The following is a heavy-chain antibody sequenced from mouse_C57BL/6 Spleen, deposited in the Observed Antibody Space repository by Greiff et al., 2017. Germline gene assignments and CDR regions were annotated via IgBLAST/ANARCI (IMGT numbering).Heavy chain of an antibody. CDR1: GYAFRSSW. Sequence: VQLQQSGPELVKPGASVKISCKASGYAFRSSWMNWVKQRPGKGLEWIGRIYPGDGDTNYNGKFKGKATLTADKSSSTAYMQLSSLTSEDSAVYFCAIYGSSFFFDYWGQGTTLTVSS. V-gene: IGHV1-82*01. CDR3: AIYGSSFFFDY. D-gene: IGHD1-1*01. CDR2: IYPGDGDT. J-gene: IGHJ2*01.